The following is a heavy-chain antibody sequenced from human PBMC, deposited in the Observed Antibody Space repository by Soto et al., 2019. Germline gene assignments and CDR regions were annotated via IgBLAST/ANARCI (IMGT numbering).Heavy chain of an antibody. CDR2: ISYDGTDE. CDR1: GFSFSSYG. Sequence: QVQLVESGGGVVQPGRSLRLSCAASGFSFSSYGMHWVRQAPGKGLEWVAMISYDGTDEYYADSVKGRFTISIDNSKTAVDLQMNSLRAEDTAGYYCAKRESDCNDHFDYWGQGTLVTVSS. D-gene: IGHD1-1*01. V-gene: IGHV3-30*18. J-gene: IGHJ4*02. CDR3: AKRESDCNDHFDY.